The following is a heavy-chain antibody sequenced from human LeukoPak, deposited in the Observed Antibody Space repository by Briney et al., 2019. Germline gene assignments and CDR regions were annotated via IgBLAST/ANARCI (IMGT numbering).Heavy chain of an antibody. CDR2: ITSSSSTI. J-gene: IGHJ4*02. Sequence: GGSLRLSCAASGFTFSSYSMNWVRQAPGKGLEWASYITSSSSTIYYADSVKGRFTISRDNAKNSLYLQMNSLRAEDTAVYYCARDGGSWRDSPPDFWGQGTLVSVSS. V-gene: IGHV3-48*01. CDR3: ARDGGSWRDSPPDF. D-gene: IGHD6-13*01. CDR1: GFTFSSYS.